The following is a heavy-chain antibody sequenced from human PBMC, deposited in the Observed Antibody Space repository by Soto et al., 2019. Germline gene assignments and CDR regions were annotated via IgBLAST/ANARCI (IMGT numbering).Heavy chain of an antibody. CDR2: IYWDDDK. CDR3: AHTLTIFGVVNYFDY. V-gene: IGHV2-5*02. D-gene: IGHD3-3*01. CDR1: GFSLSTSGVG. J-gene: IGHJ4*02. Sequence: QITLKESGPPLVKPTQTLTLTCTFSGFSLSTSGVGVGWIRQPPGKALEWLALIYWDDDKRYSPSLKSRLTITKDTSKNQVVLTMTNMDPVDTATYYCAHTLTIFGVVNYFDYWGQGTLVTVSS.